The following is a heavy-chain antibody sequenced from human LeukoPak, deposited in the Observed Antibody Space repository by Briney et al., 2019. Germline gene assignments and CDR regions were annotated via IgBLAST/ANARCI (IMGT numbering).Heavy chain of an antibody. V-gene: IGHV3-30*02. Sequence: GGSLRLSCAASGFTFSSYEMNWVRQAPGKGLDWVAFIRYDGTTEFYADSVKGRFTISRDNSKNTMNLQMNSLTGEDTAVYYCAKVGRGWYGVDHWGQGTLVTVSS. CDR1: GFTFSSYE. D-gene: IGHD6-19*01. CDR3: AKVGRGWYGVDH. J-gene: IGHJ4*02. CDR2: IRYDGTTE.